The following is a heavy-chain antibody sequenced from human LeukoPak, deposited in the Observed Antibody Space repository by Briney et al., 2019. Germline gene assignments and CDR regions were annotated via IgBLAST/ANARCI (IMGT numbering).Heavy chain of an antibody. CDR2: ITPFNGNT. J-gene: IGHJ3*02. CDR3: ASRSYYDSSGTTVDAFDI. Sequence: APVKVSCKASGYTFTYRYLHWVRQAPGQALEWMGWITPFNGNTNYAQKFQDRVTITRDRSMSTAYMELSSLRSEDTAMYYCASRSYYDSSGTTVDAFDIWGQGTMVTVSS. D-gene: IGHD3-22*01. CDR1: GYTFTYRY. V-gene: IGHV1-45*02.